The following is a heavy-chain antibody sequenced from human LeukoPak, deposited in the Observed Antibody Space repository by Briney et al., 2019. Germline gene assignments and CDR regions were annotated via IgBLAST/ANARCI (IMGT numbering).Heavy chain of an antibody. D-gene: IGHD3-9*01. CDR1: GGSISSYY. CDR2: IYYSGST. V-gene: IGHV4-59*01. Sequence: SETLSLTCTVSGGSISSYYWSWIRQPPGKGLEWIGYIYYSGSTNYNPSLKSRVTISVDTSKNQFSLKLSSVTAADTAVYYCARVGQDDILTGYYNWYFDLWGRGTLVTVSS. J-gene: IGHJ2*01. CDR3: ARVGQDDILTGYYNWYFDL.